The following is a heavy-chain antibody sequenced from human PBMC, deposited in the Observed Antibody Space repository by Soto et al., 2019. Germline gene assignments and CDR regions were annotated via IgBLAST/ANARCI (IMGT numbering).Heavy chain of an antibody. D-gene: IGHD3-9*01. J-gene: IGHJ5*02. V-gene: IGHV4-31*03. Sequence: QVQLQESGPGLVKPSQTLSLTCTVSGGSMSSGGYYWSWIRQHPGKGLEWIGYIYYSGSTYYNPSLKSRVTIAVDTSKNQFSLKLSSVTAADTAVYYCARARGTYYDILTGYFNWFDPWGQGTLVTVSS. CDR1: GGSMSSGGYY. CDR3: ARARGTYYDILTGYFNWFDP. CDR2: IYYSGST.